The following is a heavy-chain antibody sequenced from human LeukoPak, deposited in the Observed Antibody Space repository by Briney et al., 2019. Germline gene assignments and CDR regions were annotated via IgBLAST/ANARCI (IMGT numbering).Heavy chain of an antibody. V-gene: IGHV3-21*01. CDR3: ARDRALYCSSTSCYAFDY. D-gene: IGHD2-2*01. CDR1: GFPLRNYT. Sequence: GGSLGLSCAASGFPLRNYTMNWVRQAPGKGLEWVSFISSSSNYIYYADSAKGRFTISRDNAKNSLYLQMNSLRAEDTAVYFCARDRALYCSSTSCYAFDYWGQGTLVTVSS. J-gene: IGHJ4*02. CDR2: ISSSSNYI.